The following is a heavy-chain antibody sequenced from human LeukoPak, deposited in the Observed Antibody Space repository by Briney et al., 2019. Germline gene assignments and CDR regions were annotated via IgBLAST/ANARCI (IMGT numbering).Heavy chain of an antibody. CDR1: GFTFSRYW. D-gene: IGHD3-10*02. CDR2: INEDGSEK. V-gene: IGHV3-7*01. J-gene: IGHJ6*04. Sequence: QAGGSLRLSCAASGFTFSRYWMNWVRQAPGKGLEWVANINEDGSEKYYVDSVKGRFTISRDNAKNSLYLQMNSLRAEDTAVYYCAELGITMIGGVWGKGTTVTIPS. CDR3: AELGITMIGGV.